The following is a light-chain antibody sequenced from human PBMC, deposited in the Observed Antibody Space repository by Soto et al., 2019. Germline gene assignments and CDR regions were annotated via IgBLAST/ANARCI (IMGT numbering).Light chain of an antibody. CDR1: SSDVAIYNY. CDR2: DVS. V-gene: IGLV2-11*01. CDR3: CSYAGSYTFARKV. Sequence: QSVLTQPRSVSGSPGQSVTISCTGTSSDVAIYNYISWYQQHPGEAPKLMIHDVSERPSGVPDRFSGSKSGNTASLTISGLQAEDEADYYCCSYAGSYTFARKVFGTGTKVTVL. J-gene: IGLJ1*01.